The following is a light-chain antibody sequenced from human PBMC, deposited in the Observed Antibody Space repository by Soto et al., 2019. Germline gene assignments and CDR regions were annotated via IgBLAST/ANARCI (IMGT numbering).Light chain of an antibody. J-gene: IGKJ5*01. V-gene: IGKV3-11*01. CDR3: QQRSNWPPIT. Sequence: ETVLTQSPATLSLSPGERATLSCRASQSISSYLAWYQQKPGQAPRLLIYDASNRATGIPARFSGSGSGTVFTLTISSLEPEDFAVYYCQQRSNWPPITFGQGTRLEI. CDR1: QSISSY. CDR2: DAS.